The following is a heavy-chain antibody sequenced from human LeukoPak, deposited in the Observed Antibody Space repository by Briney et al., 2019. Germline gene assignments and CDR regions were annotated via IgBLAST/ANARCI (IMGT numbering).Heavy chain of an antibody. V-gene: IGHV3-21*01. CDR1: GFTFSSYS. D-gene: IGHD5-24*01. CDR3: ARGPPVVMATISVY. CDR2: ISSSSSYI. J-gene: IGHJ4*02. Sequence: KPGGSLRLSCAASGFTFSSYSMNWVRQAPGKGLEWVSSISSSSSYIYHADSVKGRFTISRDNAKNSLYLQMNSLRAEDTAVYYCARGPPVVMATISVYWGQGTLVTVSS.